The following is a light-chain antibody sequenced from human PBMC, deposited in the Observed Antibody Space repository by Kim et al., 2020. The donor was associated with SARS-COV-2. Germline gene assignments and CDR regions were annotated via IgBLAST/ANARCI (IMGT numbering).Light chain of an antibody. Sequence: SSELTQDPAVSVALGQTVRITCRGDSLRTYYASWYQQKPGQAPILVFYGKNNRPSGIPDRFSGSYSGNTASLTITAAQAEDEADYYCNSRESSGNQWMFGGGTQLTVL. V-gene: IGLV3-19*01. CDR3: NSRESSGNQWM. CDR2: GKN. J-gene: IGLJ3*02. CDR1: SLRTYY.